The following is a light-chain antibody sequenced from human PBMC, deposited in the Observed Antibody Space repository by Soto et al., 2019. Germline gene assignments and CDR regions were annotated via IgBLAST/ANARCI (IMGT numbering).Light chain of an antibody. V-gene: IGKV3-20*01. Sequence: EIVLTQSPGTLSLSPGERATLSCRASQSVSSSYLAWYQQKPGPAPRLLIYGASSRATGIPDRFSGSGSGTDFPLTIPRLEPEDFAVYYCQPYGTSPSSFTFGPGTKVDIK. CDR3: QPYGTSPSSFT. CDR2: GAS. J-gene: IGKJ3*01. CDR1: QSVSSSY.